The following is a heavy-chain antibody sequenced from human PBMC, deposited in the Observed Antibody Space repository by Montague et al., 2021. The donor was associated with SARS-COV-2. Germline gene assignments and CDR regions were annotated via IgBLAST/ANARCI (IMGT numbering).Heavy chain of an antibody. D-gene: IGHD2-2*01. V-gene: IGHV4-34*01. CDR1: GGSFSGYY. CDR3: TREGYQVLWSDYYYYGMDV. J-gene: IGHJ6*04. Sequence: SETLSLTCAVYGGSFSGYYWSWIRQPPGKGLGWIGEINHSGSTNYNPSLKSRVTISVDTSKNQFSLKLSSVTAADTAVYYCTREGYQVLWSDYYYYGMDVWGKGPRSPSPQ. CDR2: INHSGST.